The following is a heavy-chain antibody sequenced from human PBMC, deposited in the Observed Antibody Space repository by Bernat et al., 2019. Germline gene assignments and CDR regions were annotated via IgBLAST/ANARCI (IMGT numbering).Heavy chain of an antibody. V-gene: IGHV3-48*02. D-gene: IGHD3-10*01. Sequence: EVQLVESGGGLVQPGGSLRLSCAASGFTFSSYSMNWVRQAPGKGLEWVSYISSSSSTIYDAESVKGRWTISRDNAKNALYLQMNSLRDEDTAVYYCARDYYGSGSYYYYYGMDVWGQGTTVTVSS. J-gene: IGHJ6*02. CDR2: ISSSSSTI. CDR1: GFTFSSYS. CDR3: ARDYYGSGSYYYYYGMDV.